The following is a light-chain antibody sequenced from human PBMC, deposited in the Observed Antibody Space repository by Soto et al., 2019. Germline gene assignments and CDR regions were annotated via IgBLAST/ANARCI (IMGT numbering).Light chain of an antibody. CDR3: QQSYSSPPT. Sequence: DIQMTQSPSSVSASVGDRVTITCRASQGISSWLAWYQQIPGRAPKLLIYAASNLQTGVPSRFSGSGSGTDFTLTISSLQPEDFATYYCQQSYSSPPTFGQGTKVDIK. V-gene: IGKV1-12*01. CDR1: QGISSW. J-gene: IGKJ1*01. CDR2: AAS.